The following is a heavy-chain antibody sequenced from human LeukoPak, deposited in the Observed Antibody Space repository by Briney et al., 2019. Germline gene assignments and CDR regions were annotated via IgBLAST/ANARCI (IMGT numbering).Heavy chain of an antibody. CDR1: GYTFTGYY. Sequence: ASAKVSCKASGYTFTGYYMHWERQAPGQGLEWMGWINPNSGGTNYAQKFQGWVTMTRDTSISTAYMELSRLRSDDTAVYYCARSRRYYDSSGYYPDAFDIWGQGTMVTVSS. V-gene: IGHV1-2*04. D-gene: IGHD3-22*01. CDR3: ARSRRYYDSSGYYPDAFDI. CDR2: INPNSGGT. J-gene: IGHJ3*02.